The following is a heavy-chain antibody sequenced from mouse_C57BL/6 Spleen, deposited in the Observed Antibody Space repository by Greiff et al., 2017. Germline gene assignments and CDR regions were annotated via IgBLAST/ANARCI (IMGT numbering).Heavy chain of an antibody. J-gene: IGHJ4*01. D-gene: IGHD1-1*01. CDR3: AREGGSSPYYYAMDY. CDR2: ISDGGSYT. V-gene: IGHV5-4*01. CDR1: GFTFSSYA. Sequence: EVQLVESGGGLVKPGGSLKLSCAASGFTFSSYAMSWVRQTPEKRLEWVATISDGGSYTYYPDNVKGRFTISRDNAKNNLYLQMSHLKSEDTAMYYCAREGGSSPYYYAMDYWGQGTSVTVSS.